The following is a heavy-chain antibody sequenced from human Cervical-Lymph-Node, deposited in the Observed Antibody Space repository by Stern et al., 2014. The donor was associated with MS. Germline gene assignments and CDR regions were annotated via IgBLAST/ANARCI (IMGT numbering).Heavy chain of an antibody. CDR1: GGSISEGTW. D-gene: IGHD6-13*01. Sequence: VQLVESGPGLVKPSGTLSLTCAVSGGSISEGTWRSWVRQSPGKGQEWIGEIGHRGDTTYNPALKSRVIMSVDKSNNQLSLNLISVTAADTAVYYCVRRGGQQLVHFDYWGQGALVIVSS. V-gene: IGHV4-4*02. CDR2: IGHRGDT. J-gene: IGHJ4*02. CDR3: VRRGGQQLVHFDY.